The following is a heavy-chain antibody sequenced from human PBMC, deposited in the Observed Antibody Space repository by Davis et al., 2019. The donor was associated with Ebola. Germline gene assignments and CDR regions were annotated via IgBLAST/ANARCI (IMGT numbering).Heavy chain of an antibody. D-gene: IGHD1/OR15-1a*01. J-gene: IGHJ2*01. V-gene: IGHV4-59*11. Sequence: MPSETLSLTCTVSGGSISGHYWSWIRQTPGKGLEYIGYIYSSETTSYNPALKGRVSISVDTSMNQVSLEVRSVTAADTALYFCAREQGDIQCADGTCYTENWYFDIWGRGTLVTVSS. CDR1: GGSISGHY. CDR3: AREQGDIQCADGTCYTENWYFDI. CDR2: IYSSETT.